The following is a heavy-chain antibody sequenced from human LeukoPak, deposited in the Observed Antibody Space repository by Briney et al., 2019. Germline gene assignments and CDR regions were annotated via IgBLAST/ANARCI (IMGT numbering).Heavy chain of an antibody. CDR3: AKESREWEANDY. D-gene: IGHD1-26*01. CDR1: GFTFSSYG. V-gene: IGHV3-30*18. Sequence: GGSLRLSCAASGFTFSSYGMHWVRQALGKGLEWVAVISYDGSNKYYADSVKGRFTISRDNSKNTLYLQMNSLRAEDTAVYYCAKESREWEANDYWGQGTLVTVSS. J-gene: IGHJ4*02. CDR2: ISYDGSNK.